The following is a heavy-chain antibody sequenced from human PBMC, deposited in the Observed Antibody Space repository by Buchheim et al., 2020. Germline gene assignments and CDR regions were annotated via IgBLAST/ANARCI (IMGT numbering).Heavy chain of an antibody. Sequence: QVQLVQSGAEVKKPGASVKVSCKASGYTFTSYYMHWVRQAPGQGLEWMGIINPSGGSTSYAQKFQGRVTMTRDTSTSTVYMELSSLRSEDTAVYYWATTFRFVHRSSSGWLDPWGQGTL. D-gene: IGHD6-6*01. CDR3: ATTFRFVHRSSSGWLDP. V-gene: IGHV1-46*01. J-gene: IGHJ5*02. CDR2: INPSGGST. CDR1: GYTFTSYY.